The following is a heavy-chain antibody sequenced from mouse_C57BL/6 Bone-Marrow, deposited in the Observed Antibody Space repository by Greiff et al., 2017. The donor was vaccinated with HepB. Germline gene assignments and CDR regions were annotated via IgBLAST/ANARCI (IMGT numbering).Heavy chain of an antibody. Sequence: VHVKQSGAELVRPGASVKLSCTASGFNIKDDYMHWVKQRPEQGLEWIGWIDPENGDTEYASKFQGKATITADTPSNTAYLQLSSLTSEDTAVYYCTLYYSNYDAYWGQGTLVTVSA. D-gene: IGHD2-5*01. V-gene: IGHV14-4*01. CDR1: GFNIKDDY. CDR3: TLYYSNYDAY. J-gene: IGHJ3*01. CDR2: IDPENGDT.